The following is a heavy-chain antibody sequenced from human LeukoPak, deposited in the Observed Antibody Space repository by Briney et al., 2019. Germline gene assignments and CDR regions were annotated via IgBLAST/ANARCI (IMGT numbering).Heavy chain of an antibody. CDR3: AKPTDSSGSYTADY. D-gene: IGHD3-22*01. V-gene: IGHV3-30*18. CDR1: GFTFSSYG. Sequence: GRSLRLSCAASGFTFSSYGMHWVRQAPGKGLEWVAVISYDGSTKYYADSVKGRFTISRDNSKNTLYLQMNSLRAEDTAVYYCAKPTDSSGSYTADYWGQGTLVTVSS. CDR2: ISYDGSTK. J-gene: IGHJ4*02.